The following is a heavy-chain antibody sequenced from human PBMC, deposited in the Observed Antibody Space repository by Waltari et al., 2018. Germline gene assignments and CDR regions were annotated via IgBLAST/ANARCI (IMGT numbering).Heavy chain of an antibody. CDR2: TSYDASGR. J-gene: IGHJ4*02. Sequence: QFQLVESGGGVVQPGRSLRLSCAASAFTFSTYTMDWVRQAPGRGLECVAFTSYDASGRYFADSVKCRLTITRDKSKNTVYLRMNSMRPEDTAVYYCARDRTGALIDYWGQGILVTVSS. CDR1: AFTFSTYT. CDR3: ARDRTGALIDY. D-gene: IGHD2-8*02. V-gene: IGHV3-30-3*01.